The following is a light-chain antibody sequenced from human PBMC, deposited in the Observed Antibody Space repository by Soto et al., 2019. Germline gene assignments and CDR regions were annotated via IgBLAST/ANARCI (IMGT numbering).Light chain of an antibody. CDR2: GAS. V-gene: IGKV1-39*01. J-gene: IGKJ4*01. CDR1: KSISSW. CDR3: QQSYSTPLT. Sequence: SILSASVGGRVTITCRASKSISSWLAWYQQKPGKAPKLLIYGASSLQSGVPSRFSGSGSGTDFTLTISSLQPEDFATYYCQQSYSTPLTFGGGTKVDIK.